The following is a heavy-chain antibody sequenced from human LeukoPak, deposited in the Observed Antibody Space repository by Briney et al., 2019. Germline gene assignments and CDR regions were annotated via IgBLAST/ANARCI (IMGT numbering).Heavy chain of an antibody. CDR1: GDSIRPYY. CDR2: ISYSGNT. D-gene: IGHD6-6*01. CDR3: ARRSLIAAEDY. Sequence: SETLSLTCTVSGDSIRPYYWNWIRQSPGKGLEWLGYISYSGNTNYHPSVKSRVTISLDTSKNHFSLRLNSVTAADTAVYYFARRSLIAAEDYWGQGTLVTVSS. J-gene: IGHJ4*02. V-gene: IGHV4-59*08.